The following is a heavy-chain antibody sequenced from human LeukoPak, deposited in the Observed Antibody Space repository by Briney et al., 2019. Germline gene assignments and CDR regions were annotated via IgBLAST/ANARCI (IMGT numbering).Heavy chain of an antibody. CDR3: ARGEVPAAFDY. CDR2: IYYSGST. V-gene: IGHV4-59*01. D-gene: IGHD2-2*01. J-gene: IGHJ4*02. CDR1: GGSISSYY. Sequence: PSETLSLTCTVSGGSISSYYWSWIRQPPGEGLEWIGYIYYSGSTNYNPSLKSRVTISVDTSKNQFSLKLSSVTAADTAVYYCARGEVPAAFDYWGQGTLVTVSS.